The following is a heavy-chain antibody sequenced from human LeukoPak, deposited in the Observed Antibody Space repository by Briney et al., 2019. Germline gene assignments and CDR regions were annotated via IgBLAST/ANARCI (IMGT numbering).Heavy chain of an antibody. J-gene: IGHJ4*02. CDR3: AKGFAGN. V-gene: IGHV3-9*01. CDR2: ISWNSGSI. Sequence: GGSLRLSCAASGFTFDDYAMHWVRQAPGKGLEWVSGISWNSGSIGYADSVKGRFTISRDNAKNSLYLQMNSLRAEDTAVYYCAKGFAGNWGQGTLVTASS. CDR1: GFTFDDYA. D-gene: IGHD6-13*01.